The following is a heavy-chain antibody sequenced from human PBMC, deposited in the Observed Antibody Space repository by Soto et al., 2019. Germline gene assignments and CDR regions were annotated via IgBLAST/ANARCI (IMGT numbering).Heavy chain of an antibody. J-gene: IGHJ6*02. V-gene: IGHV4-30-4*01. CDR3: ATARRAAGYYYYYGMDV. CDR2: IYYSGST. CDR1: GGSISSGDYY. D-gene: IGHD6-13*01. Sequence: QVQLQESGPGLVKPSQTLSLTCTVSGGSISSGDYYWSWIRQPPGKGLEWIGYIYYSGSTYYNPSLPSRVTISVDPSKNQFSLKLSSVTAADTAVYYCATARRAAGYYYYYGMDVWGQGTTVTVSS.